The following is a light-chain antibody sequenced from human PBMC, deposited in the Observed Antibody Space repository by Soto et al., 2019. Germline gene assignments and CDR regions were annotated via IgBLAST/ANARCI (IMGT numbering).Light chain of an antibody. V-gene: IGKV4-1*01. CDR3: QQYYSTPYS. Sequence: DFVMTQSPDSLXVSXXXXXXXNCKSSQSLLXXSNNKNYLAWYQQKPGQPPELLLYWASTRQSGVPDRFSGSGSGTDFTLTISSLQAEDVAVYYCQQYYSTPYSFGQGTKLEIK. J-gene: IGKJ2*01. CDR1: QSLLXXSNNKNY. CDR2: WAS.